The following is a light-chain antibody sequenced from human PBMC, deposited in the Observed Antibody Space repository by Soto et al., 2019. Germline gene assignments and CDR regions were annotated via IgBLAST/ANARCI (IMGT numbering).Light chain of an antibody. Sequence: VVMTQSPLSLPVTLGQPASISCRSSQSLVHSDGIAYFSWFQQRPGRSPRRLIYKVSNRDSGVPARFSGSGSGTDFALKISRVEAEDVGVYYCMQGTHWPITFGQRTLLEI. CDR1: QSLVHSDGIAY. V-gene: IGKV2-30*02. CDR2: KVS. J-gene: IGKJ5*01. CDR3: MQGTHWPIT.